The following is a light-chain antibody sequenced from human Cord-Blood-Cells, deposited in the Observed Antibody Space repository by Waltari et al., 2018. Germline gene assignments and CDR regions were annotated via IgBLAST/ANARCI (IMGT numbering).Light chain of an antibody. CDR1: QSISSW. V-gene: IGKV1-5*01. CDR3: QQYNSYWWT. CDR2: DAS. Sequence: DIQMTQSPSTLSASVGDRVTITCRASQSISSWLAWYQQKPGKAPKLLIYDASSLESGVPSRFSCSGSGTEFTLTISSLQPDDFATYYCQQYNSYWWTFGQGTKVEIK. J-gene: IGKJ1*01.